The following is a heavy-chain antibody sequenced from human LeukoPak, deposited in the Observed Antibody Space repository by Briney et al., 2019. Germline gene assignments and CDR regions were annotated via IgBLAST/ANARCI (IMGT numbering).Heavy chain of an antibody. CDR2: INSDGSST. V-gene: IGHV3-74*01. CDR3: TRVAGCSSTSCYSNWFDP. Sequence: KPGGSLRLSCAASGFTFSSYWMHWVRQAPGKGLVWVSRINSDGSSTSYADSVKGRFTISRDNAKNTLYLQMNSLRAEDTAVYYCTRVAGCSSTSCYSNWFDPWGQGTLVTVSS. CDR1: GFTFSSYW. J-gene: IGHJ5*02. D-gene: IGHD2-2*02.